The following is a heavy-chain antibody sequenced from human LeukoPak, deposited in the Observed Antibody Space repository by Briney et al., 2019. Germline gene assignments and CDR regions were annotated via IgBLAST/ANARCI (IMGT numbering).Heavy chain of an antibody. D-gene: IGHD3-9*01. V-gene: IGHV3-7*01. J-gene: IGHJ4*02. Sequence: GGSLRLSCAASGFTFSSYWMSWVRQAPGKGLEWVANIKQDGSEKYYVDSVKGRFTISRDNAKNSLYLQMNSLRAEDTAVYYCARGRLSRYFDWLSPYYFDYWGKGTLVTVSS. CDR2: IKQDGSEK. CDR1: GFTFSSYW. CDR3: ARGRLSRYFDWLSPYYFDY.